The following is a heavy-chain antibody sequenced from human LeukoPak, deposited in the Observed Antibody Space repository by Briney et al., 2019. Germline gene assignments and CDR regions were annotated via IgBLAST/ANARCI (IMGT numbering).Heavy chain of an antibody. J-gene: IGHJ6*02. V-gene: IGHV4-59*01. Sequence: SETLSLTCTVSGGSISSYYWSWLRQPPGKGLEWIGYMYYTGSTSYNPSLKSRVTISVDMFKSQFSLKLSSVTAADTAVYYCASSTVATSYYYYGMDVWGQGTTVTVSS. D-gene: IGHD4-23*01. CDR1: GGSISSYY. CDR3: ASSTVATSYYYYGMDV. CDR2: MYYTGST.